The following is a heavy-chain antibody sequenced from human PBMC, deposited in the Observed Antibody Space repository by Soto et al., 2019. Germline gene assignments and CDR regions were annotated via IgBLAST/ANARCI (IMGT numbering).Heavy chain of an antibody. D-gene: IGHD3-16*01. J-gene: IGHJ4*02. V-gene: IGHV3-48*01. CDR3: ARGLRFKPQSIDY. CDR1: GFTFRSYS. CDR2: IRSSSSTI. Sequence: GGSLRLSCAASGFTFRSYSMNWVRQAPRKGLAWVSYIRSSSSTIYYADPVKGGFTISRENAKNSLYLQMNSLRAEDTAVYYCARGLRFKPQSIDYWGQGTLVTVSS.